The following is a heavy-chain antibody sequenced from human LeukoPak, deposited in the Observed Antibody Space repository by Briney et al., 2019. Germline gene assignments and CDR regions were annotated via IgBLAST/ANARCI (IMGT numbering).Heavy chain of an antibody. J-gene: IGHJ4*02. CDR3: SSGHSANDYCIHY. Sequence: GGSLRLSCAASGFTFSRYAMHWVRQAPAKGLEWVALLSYEGGGQYYADCVNGRFTISSDISKNTVYLQSSRLRVEYTAVYFFSSGHSANDYCIHYWGQGTVVTVSS. CDR2: LSYEGGGQ. CDR1: GFTFSRYA. V-gene: IGHV3-30-3*01. D-gene: IGHD5-12*01.